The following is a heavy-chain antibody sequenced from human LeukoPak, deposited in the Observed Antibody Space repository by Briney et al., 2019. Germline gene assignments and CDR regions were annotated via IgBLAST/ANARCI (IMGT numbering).Heavy chain of an antibody. Sequence: GGSLRLSCAASGFTFSNAWMSWVRQAPGKGLEWVGRIKSKTDGGTTDYAAPVKGRFTISRDDSKTTLYLQMNSLKTEDTAVYYCTTGIVVVPAEVEYYYYYYGMGVWGQGTTVTVSS. CDR2: IKSKTDGGTT. D-gene: IGHD2-2*01. CDR3: TTGIVVVPAEVEYYYYYYGMGV. V-gene: IGHV3-15*01. J-gene: IGHJ6*02. CDR1: GFTFSNAW.